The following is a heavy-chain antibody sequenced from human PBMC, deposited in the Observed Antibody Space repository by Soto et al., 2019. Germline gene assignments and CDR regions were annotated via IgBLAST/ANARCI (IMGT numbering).Heavy chain of an antibody. CDR2: MNPNSGNT. D-gene: IGHD6-13*01. CDR1: GYTFTSYD. V-gene: IGHV1-8*01. J-gene: IGHJ5*02. CDR3: ARARDMYSRLLFWFDP. Sequence: ASVKVSCKASGYTFTSYDINWVRQATGQGLEWMGWMNPNSGNTGYAQKFQGRVTMTRNTSISTAYMELSSLRSEDTAVYYCARARDMYSRLLFWFDPWGQGTLVTVSS.